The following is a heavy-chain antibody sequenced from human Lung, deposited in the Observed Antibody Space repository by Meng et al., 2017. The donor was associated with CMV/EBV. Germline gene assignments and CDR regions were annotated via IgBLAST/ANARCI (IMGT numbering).Heavy chain of an antibody. V-gene: IGHV1-69*05. CDR3: ARGPSINVGGVIIWPLED. CDR1: GGTLRSTS. D-gene: IGHD3-16*02. J-gene: IGHJ4*02. Sequence: SVKVSCKTSGGTLRSTSLMWVRQAPGQGLEWMGGITPAIETADYAQKFRDRVTITTDDSATTAYMEMNSLRSEDTAVYFCARGPSINVGGVIIWPLEDWGQGTLVTVSS. CDR2: ITPAIETA.